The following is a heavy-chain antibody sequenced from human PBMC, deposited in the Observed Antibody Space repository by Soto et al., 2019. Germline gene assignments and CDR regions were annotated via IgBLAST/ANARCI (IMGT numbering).Heavy chain of an antibody. Sequence: SVKVSCKASGGTFSSYAISWVRQAPGQGLERMGGIIPIFGTANYAQKFQGRVTITADKSTSTAYMELSSLRSEDTAVYYCARSPANSSSSYYYYGMDVWGQGTTVTVSS. CDR3: ARSPANSSSSYYYYGMDV. V-gene: IGHV1-69*06. J-gene: IGHJ6*02. CDR1: GGTFSSYA. CDR2: IIPIFGTA. D-gene: IGHD6-6*01.